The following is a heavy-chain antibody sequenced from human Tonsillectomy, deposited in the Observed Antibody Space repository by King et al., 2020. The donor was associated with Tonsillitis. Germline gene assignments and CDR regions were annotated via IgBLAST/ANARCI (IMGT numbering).Heavy chain of an antibody. Sequence: ITLKESGPTLVKPTQTLTLTCTFSGFSLSTSGVGVGWIRQPPGQALEWLALIYWDDDKRYSPSLKSRLTITKDTSKNQVVLTMTNMDPVDTATYYCPHIIRVGARRRAEYFQHWGQGTLVTVSS. J-gene: IGHJ1*01. D-gene: IGHD1-26*01. CDR1: GFSLSTSGVG. V-gene: IGHV2-5*02. CDR2: IYWDDDK. CDR3: PHIIRVGARRRAEYFQH.